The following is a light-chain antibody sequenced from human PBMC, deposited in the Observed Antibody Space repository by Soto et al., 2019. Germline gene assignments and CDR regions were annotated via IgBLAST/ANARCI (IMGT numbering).Light chain of an antibody. CDR1: QTISSW. V-gene: IGKV1-5*03. Sequence: DIQMTQSPSTLSGSVGDRVTITCRASQTISSWLAWYQQKPGKAPKLLIYKASTLKSGVPSRFSGSGSGTEFTLTIRSLPPHPFAPYSCQHYNSYSEAFGQGTKVDI. CDR3: QHYNSYSEA. J-gene: IGKJ1*01. CDR2: KAS.